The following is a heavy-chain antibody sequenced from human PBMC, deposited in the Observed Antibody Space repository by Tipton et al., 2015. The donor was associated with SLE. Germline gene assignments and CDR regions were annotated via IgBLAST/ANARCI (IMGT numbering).Heavy chain of an antibody. CDR1: GFTFSSYE. D-gene: IGHD3-3*01. CDR2: ISSSGSTI. Sequence: LSLTCAASGFTFSSYEMNWVRQAPGKGLEWVSYISSSGSTIHYADSVKGRLTISRDSAKNSLYLQMNSLRGEDTAVYYCARGWYYDGSLGYWGQGTLVTVSS. CDR3: ARGWYYDGSLGY. J-gene: IGHJ4*02. V-gene: IGHV3-48*03.